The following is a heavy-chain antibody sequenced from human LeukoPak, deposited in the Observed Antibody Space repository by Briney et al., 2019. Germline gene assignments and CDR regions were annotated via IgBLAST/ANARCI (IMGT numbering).Heavy chain of an antibody. V-gene: IGHV3-11*01. CDR2: ISSSGSTI. Sequence: PGGSLRLSCAASGFTFSDYYMSWIRQAPGKGLEWVSYISSSGSTIYYADSVKGRFTISRDNAKNSLYLQMNSLRAEDTAVYYCARDYGDYEGVGSDARNFDYWGQGTLVTVSS. J-gene: IGHJ4*02. CDR3: ARDYGDYEGVGSDARNFDY. D-gene: IGHD4-17*01. CDR1: GFTFSDYY.